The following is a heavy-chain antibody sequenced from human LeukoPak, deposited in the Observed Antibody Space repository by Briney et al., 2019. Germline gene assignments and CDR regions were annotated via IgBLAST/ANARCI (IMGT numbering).Heavy chain of an antibody. D-gene: IGHD2-15*01. CDR3: ARGLGYCSGGSCLYYYYYGMDV. CDR1: GGTFSSYA. V-gene: IGHV1-69*13. Sequence: ASVKVSCKASGGTFSSYAISWVRQAPGQGLEWMGGIIPIFGTANYAQKFQGRVTITADESTSTAYMELSSLRSEDTAVYYCARGLGYCSGGSCLYYYYYGMDVWGQGTTVTVSS. CDR2: IIPIFGTA. J-gene: IGHJ6*02.